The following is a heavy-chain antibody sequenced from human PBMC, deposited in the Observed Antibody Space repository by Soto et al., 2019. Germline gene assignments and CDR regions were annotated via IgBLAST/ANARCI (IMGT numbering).Heavy chain of an antibody. D-gene: IGHD4-17*01. J-gene: IGHJ6*02. V-gene: IGHV1-8*01. CDR2: MNTNRGNT. CDR1: GYTFTSYD. Sequence: QVQLVQSGAEVKKPGASVKVSCKASGYTFTSYDINWVRQATGQGLEWMGWMNTNRGNTGYAQKFQGRVTMTRNTSISTAYMELRSLRSEDTAVYYCARTTPYYYGMDVWGQGTTVTVSS. CDR3: ARTTPYYYGMDV.